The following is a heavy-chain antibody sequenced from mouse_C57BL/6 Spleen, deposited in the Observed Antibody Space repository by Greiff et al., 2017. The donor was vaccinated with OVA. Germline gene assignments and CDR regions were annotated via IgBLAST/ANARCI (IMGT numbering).Heavy chain of an antibody. Sequence: VKLQQSGAELVRPGASVTLSCKASGYTFTDYEMHWVKQTPVHGLEWIGALDPETGGTAYNQKFKGKAILTADKSSSTAYMELRSLTSEDSAVYYCTYYGNVYAMDYWGQGTSVTVSS. CDR3: TYYGNVYAMDY. J-gene: IGHJ4*01. CDR2: LDPETGGT. V-gene: IGHV1-15*01. CDR1: GYTFTDYE. D-gene: IGHD2-1*01.